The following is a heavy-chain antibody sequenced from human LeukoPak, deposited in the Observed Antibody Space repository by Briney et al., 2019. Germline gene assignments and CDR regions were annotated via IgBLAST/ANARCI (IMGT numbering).Heavy chain of an antibody. CDR2: IYYSGST. D-gene: IGHD3-22*01. V-gene: IGHV4-39*07. CDR1: GGSISSSSYY. CDR3: ARALPDYYDSSGYRHDAFDI. J-gene: IGHJ3*02. Sequence: SETLSLTCTVSGGSISSSSYYWGWIRQPPGKGLEWIGIIYYSGSTYYNPSLKSRVTISVDTSKNQFSLKLSSVTAADTAVYDCARALPDYYDSSGYRHDAFDIWGQGTMVTVSS.